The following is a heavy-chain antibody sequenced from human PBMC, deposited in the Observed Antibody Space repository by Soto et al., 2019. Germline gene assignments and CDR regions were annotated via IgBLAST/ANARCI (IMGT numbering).Heavy chain of an antibody. V-gene: IGHV3-30*18. CDR3: AKVPFVAAAYFDY. Sequence: QVQLVESGGGVVQPGRSLRLSCAASGFTFSSYGMHWVRQAPGKGLEWVAVISYDGSNKYYADSVKGRFTISRDNSKNTLYLQMNRLRAEDTAVYYCAKVPFVAAAYFDYWGQGTLVTVSS. J-gene: IGHJ4*02. CDR2: ISYDGSNK. D-gene: IGHD6-13*01. CDR1: GFTFSSYG.